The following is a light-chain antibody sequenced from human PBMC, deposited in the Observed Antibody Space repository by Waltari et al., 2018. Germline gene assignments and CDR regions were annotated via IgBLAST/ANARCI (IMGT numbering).Light chain of an antibody. J-gene: IGLJ3*02. CDR3: QSYDSSLSGSV. Sequence: QSVLTQPPSVSGAPGQRVTISCTGSSSNIGAGDAVHWYQQLPGTAPKLLIYGNSNRPSGVPDRFSGSKSGTSASLAITGLQAEDEADYYCQSYDSSLSGSVFGGGTKLTVL. CDR1: SSNIGAGDA. V-gene: IGLV1-40*01. CDR2: GNS.